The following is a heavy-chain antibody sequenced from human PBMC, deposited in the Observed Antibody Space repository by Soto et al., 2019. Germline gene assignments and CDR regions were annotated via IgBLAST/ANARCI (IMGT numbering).Heavy chain of an antibody. CDR2: ISYDGSNK. CDR3: ARGGYSYGYVGYYYYGMDV. J-gene: IGHJ6*02. D-gene: IGHD5-18*01. Sequence: GGSLRLSCAASGFTFSSYAMHWVRQAPGKGLEWVAVISYDGSNKYYADSVKGRFTISRDNSKNTLYLQMNSLRAEDTAVYYCARGGYSYGYVGYYYYGMDVWGQGTRVTVSS. CDR1: GFTFSSYA. V-gene: IGHV3-30-3*01.